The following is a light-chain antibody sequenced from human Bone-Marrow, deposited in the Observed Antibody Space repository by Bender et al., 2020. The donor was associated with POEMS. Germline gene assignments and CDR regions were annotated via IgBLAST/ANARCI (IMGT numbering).Light chain of an antibody. Sequence: SALTQPASVSGSPGQSINISCTGSNGDIGSYNLVSWYQQHPGKAPKLMIYDVTNRPSGVSNRFSGSKSGNTASLTISGLQAEDEAHYYCSSYTISTTWVFGGGTKLTVL. J-gene: IGLJ3*02. V-gene: IGLV2-14*02. CDR1: NGDIGSYNL. CDR3: SSYTISTTWV. CDR2: DVT.